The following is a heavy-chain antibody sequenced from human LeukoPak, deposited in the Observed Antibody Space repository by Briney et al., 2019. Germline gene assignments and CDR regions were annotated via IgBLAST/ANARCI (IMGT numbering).Heavy chain of an antibody. CDR1: GYTFTGYF. Sequence: ASVKVSCKASGYTFTGYFMHWVRQAPGQGLEWMGWINPNSGGTSYLQKFQGRVTMTRDTSISTAYMDLSRLRSDDTAVYYCARGRPGDYFDYWGQGTLVTVSS. J-gene: IGHJ4*02. CDR2: INPNSGGT. V-gene: IGHV1-2*02. CDR3: ARGRPGDYFDY. D-gene: IGHD6-25*01.